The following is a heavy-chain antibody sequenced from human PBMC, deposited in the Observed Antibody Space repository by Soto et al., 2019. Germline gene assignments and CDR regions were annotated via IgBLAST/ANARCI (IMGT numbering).Heavy chain of an antibody. CDR2: IYRGLST. V-gene: IGHV3-53*01. J-gene: IGHJ3*02. D-gene: IGHD6-6*01. CDR3: ARDRSDSSRDDSFDI. Sequence: EVQLVESGGGLIQPGGSLRLSCAVSGFNVTNTYMSWVRQAPGKGLEWVSVIYRGLSTFYADSVKGRFTVSRDDSKNMVSLQMNSLRAEDTAVYYCARDRSDSSRDDSFDIWGQGTMVTVSS. CDR1: GFNVTNTY.